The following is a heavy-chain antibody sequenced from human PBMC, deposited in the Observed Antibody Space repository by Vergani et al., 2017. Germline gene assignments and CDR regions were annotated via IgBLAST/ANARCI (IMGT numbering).Heavy chain of an antibody. CDR2: IFSNDEK. CDR3: ARVPEAASSWGDYFDY. D-gene: IGHD3-16*01. J-gene: IGHJ4*02. Sequence: QVTLKESGPVLVKPTETLTLTCTVSGFSLSNARMGVSWIRQPPGKALEWLAHIFSNDEKSYSTSLKSRLTISKDTSKSQVVLTMTNMDPVDTATDYCARVPEAASSWGDYFDYWGQGTLVTVSS. CDR1: GFSLSNARMG. V-gene: IGHV2-26*01.